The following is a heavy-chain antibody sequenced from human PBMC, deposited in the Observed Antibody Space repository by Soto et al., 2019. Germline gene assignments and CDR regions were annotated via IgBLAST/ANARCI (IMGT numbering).Heavy chain of an antibody. CDR2: IYYSGST. V-gene: IGHV4-39*01. CDR1: GGSISSSSYY. Sequence: QLQLQESGPGLVKPSETLSLTCTVSGGSISSSSYYWGWIRQPPGKGLEWIGYIYYSGSTYYNPSLKSRVTISVDTSTNQFSLKLNSVTAEDTAVYYCATSNWFDPWGQGTLVTVSS. CDR3: ATSNWFDP. J-gene: IGHJ5*02.